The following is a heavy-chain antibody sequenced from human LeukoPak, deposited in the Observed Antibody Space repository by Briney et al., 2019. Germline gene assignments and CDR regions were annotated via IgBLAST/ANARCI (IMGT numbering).Heavy chain of an antibody. CDR1: GFTFSNFA. CDR2: ISYDGSKK. V-gene: IGHV3-30*04. D-gene: IGHD6-19*01. J-gene: IGHJ6*03. CDR3: ARNAVIAVAAYYYNYMDV. Sequence: GRSLRLSCAASGFTFSNFAMHWVRQAPGKGLEGAAVISYDGSKKYYADSVKGRFTIPRDNSKHTLYLQMNSLRAEDTAVYFCARNAVIAVAAYYYNYMDVWGKGTTVTVSS.